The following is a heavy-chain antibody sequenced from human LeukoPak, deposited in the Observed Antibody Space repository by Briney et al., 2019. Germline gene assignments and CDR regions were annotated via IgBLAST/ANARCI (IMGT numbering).Heavy chain of an antibody. J-gene: IGHJ4*02. CDR2: MSFDVNNK. D-gene: IGHD2-2*02. V-gene: IGHV3-30*04. CDR1: GFTFSSYA. Sequence: GRSLRLSCATSGFTFSSYAFHWVRQAPGKGLEWVATMSFDVNNKYYADSVRGRFTISRDNSKNTLYLQMNSLRDEDTAVYSCARGFCTSSSCYNDYWGQGTLVTVFS. CDR3: ARGFCTSSSCYNDY.